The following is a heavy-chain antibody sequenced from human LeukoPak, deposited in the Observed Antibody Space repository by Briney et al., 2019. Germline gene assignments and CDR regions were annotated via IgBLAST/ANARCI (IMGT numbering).Heavy chain of an antibody. CDR1: GFTFSSYA. D-gene: IGHD3-3*01. V-gene: IGHV3-30-3*01. Sequence: GGSLRLSCAASGFTFSSYAMHWVRQAPGKGLEWVAVISYDGSNKYYADSVKGRFTISRDNSKNTLYLQMNGLRAEDTAVYYCARDRPLRVRFLEWLSHHHTFDYWGQGTLVTVSS. CDR3: ARDRPLRVRFLEWLSHHHTFDY. CDR2: ISYDGSNK. J-gene: IGHJ4*02.